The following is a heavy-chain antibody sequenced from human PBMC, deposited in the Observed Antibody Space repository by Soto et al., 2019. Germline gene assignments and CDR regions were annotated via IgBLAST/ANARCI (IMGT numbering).Heavy chain of an antibody. Sequence: QVQLQQWGAGLLKPSETLSLTCAVYGGSFSGYYWSWIRQPPGKGLEWIGEINHSGSTNYNPSLKSRVNISVDTSKNQFSLKLSSVTAADTAVYYCARVVVVPAAPVWYYYYGMDVWGQGTTVTVSS. CDR2: INHSGST. J-gene: IGHJ6*02. CDR1: GGSFSGYY. V-gene: IGHV4-34*01. D-gene: IGHD2-2*01. CDR3: ARVVVVPAAPVWYYYYGMDV.